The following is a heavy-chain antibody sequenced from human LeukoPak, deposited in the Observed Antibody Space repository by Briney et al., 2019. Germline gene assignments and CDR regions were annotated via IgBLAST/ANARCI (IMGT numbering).Heavy chain of an antibody. J-gene: IGHJ5*02. D-gene: IGHD2-2*01. V-gene: IGHV3-30*18. CDR3: AKSSSSWHTPWFDP. CDR2: ISYDGSNK. Sequence: PGGSLRLSCAASGFTFSSYGMHWVRQAPGKGLEWVAVISYDGSNKYYADSVKGRFTISRDNSKNTLYLQMNSLRAEDTAVYYCAKSSSSWHTPWFDPWGQGTLVTVSS. CDR1: GFTFSSYG.